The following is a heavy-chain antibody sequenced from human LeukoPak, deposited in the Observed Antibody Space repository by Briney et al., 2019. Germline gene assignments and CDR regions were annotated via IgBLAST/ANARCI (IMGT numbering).Heavy chain of an antibody. J-gene: IGHJ4*02. CDR2: ISSSSCYI. CDR1: GITFSNYW. CDR3: ARIVATIHFDY. D-gene: IGHD5-12*01. Sequence: GGSLRLSCAASGITFSNYWMNWVRQAPGKGLEWVSSISSSSCYIYYADSVKGRFTISRDNAKNSLYLQMNSLRAEDTAVYYCARIVATIHFDYWGQGTLVTVSS. V-gene: IGHV3-21*01.